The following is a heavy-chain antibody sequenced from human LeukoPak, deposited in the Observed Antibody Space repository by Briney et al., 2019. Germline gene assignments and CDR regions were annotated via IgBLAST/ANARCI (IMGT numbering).Heavy chain of an antibody. V-gene: IGHV3-21*01. CDR3: AKGAARTNWFDP. CDR1: GFTFSSYS. J-gene: IGHJ5*02. CDR2: ISSSSSYI. D-gene: IGHD1-26*01. Sequence: GGSLRLSCAASGFTFSSYSMNWVRQAPGKGLEWVSSISSSSSYIYYADSVKGRFTISRDNAKNSLYLQMNSLRAEDTAVYYCAKGAARTNWFDPWGQGTLATVSS.